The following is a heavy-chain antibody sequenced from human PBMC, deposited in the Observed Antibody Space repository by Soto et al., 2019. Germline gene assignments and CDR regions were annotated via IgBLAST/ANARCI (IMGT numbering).Heavy chain of an antibody. J-gene: IGHJ4*02. CDR2: IKEDGSEK. Sequence: EVQLVESGGGLVQPGGSLRLSCAASGFTFSSSWMNWVRQAPGKGLGWVAGIKEDGSEKYYVEIVKGRFTISRDNVENSLYLQMNSLRGEDSAVYFCARDRGYSSYDYWGLGTLVTVSS. V-gene: IGHV3-7*01. CDR1: GFTFSSSW. D-gene: IGHD5-18*01. CDR3: ARDRGYSSYDY.